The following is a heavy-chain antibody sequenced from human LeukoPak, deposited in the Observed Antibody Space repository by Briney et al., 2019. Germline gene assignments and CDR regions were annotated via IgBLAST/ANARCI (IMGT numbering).Heavy chain of an antibody. D-gene: IGHD1-26*01. CDR2: IYYSGST. J-gene: IGHJ3*02. CDR1: GGSISSYY. CDR3: ARSVELPLFDAFDI. Sequence: SETLSLTCTVSGGSISSYYWSWIRQPPGKGLEWIGCIYYSGSTNYNPSLKSRVTISVDTSKNQFSLKLSSVTAADTAVYYCARSVELPLFDAFDIWGQGTMVTVSS. V-gene: IGHV4-59*01.